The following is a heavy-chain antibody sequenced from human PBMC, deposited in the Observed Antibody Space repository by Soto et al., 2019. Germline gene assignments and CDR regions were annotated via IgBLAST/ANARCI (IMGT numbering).Heavy chain of an antibody. CDR3: AKDLMGSGYYPLYLDY. Sequence: QVQLVESGGGVVQPGRSLRLSCAASGFTFSSYGMHWVRQAPGKGLEWVAVISYDGSNKYYADSVKGRFTISRDNSKNTLYLQMNSLRAEDTAVYYCAKDLMGSGYYPLYLDYWGQGTLVTVSS. CDR2: ISYDGSNK. CDR1: GFTFSSYG. J-gene: IGHJ4*02. V-gene: IGHV3-30*18. D-gene: IGHD3-22*01.